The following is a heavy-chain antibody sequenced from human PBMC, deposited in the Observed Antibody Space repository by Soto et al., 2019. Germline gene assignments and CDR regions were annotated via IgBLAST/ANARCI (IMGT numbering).Heavy chain of an antibody. D-gene: IGHD2-15*01. CDR2: INHSGST. Sequence: SETLSLTCAVYGGSFSGYYWSWIRQPPGKGLEWIGEINHSGSTNYNPSLKSRVTISVDTSKNQFSLKLSSVTAADTAVYYCARVNPGIVVVVAAIGSFDYWGQGTLVTVSS. CDR3: ARVNPGIVVVVAAIGSFDY. CDR1: GGSFSGYY. J-gene: IGHJ4*02. V-gene: IGHV4-34*01.